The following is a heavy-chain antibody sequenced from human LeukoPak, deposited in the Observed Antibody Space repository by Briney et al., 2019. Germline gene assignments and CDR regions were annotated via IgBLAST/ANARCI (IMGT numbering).Heavy chain of an antibody. D-gene: IGHD1-26*01. V-gene: IGHV4-34*01. CDR1: GGSFSGYY. CDR2: INHSGST. J-gene: IGHJ5*02. Sequence: SETLSLTCAVYGGSFSGYYWSWIRQPPGKGLEWIGEINHSGSTNYNPSLKSRVTISVDTSKNQFSLKLSSVTAADTAVYYCARDGRWELLPYWFDPWGQGTLVTVSS. CDR3: ARDGRWELLPYWFDP.